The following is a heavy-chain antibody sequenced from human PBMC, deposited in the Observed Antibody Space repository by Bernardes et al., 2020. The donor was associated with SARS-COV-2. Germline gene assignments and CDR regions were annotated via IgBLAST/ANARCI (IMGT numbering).Heavy chain of an antibody. CDR1: GFTFSNYV. CDR2: IRSSGAGT. V-gene: IGHV3-23*01. Sequence: GGSLRLSCAASGFTFSNYVMTWVRQAPGQGLEWVSAIRSSGAGTYYADSVKGQFTISSANSKNTLYLQMNSLRAEDTAVYYCAGTTTIFEVIIKPDYSDSWGQGTLVTVSS. D-gene: IGHD3-3*01. J-gene: IGHJ4*02. CDR3: AGTTTIFEVIIKPDYSDS.